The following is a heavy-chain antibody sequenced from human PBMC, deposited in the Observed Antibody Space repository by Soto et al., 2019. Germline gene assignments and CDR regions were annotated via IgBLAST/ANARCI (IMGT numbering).Heavy chain of an antibody. D-gene: IGHD7-27*01. V-gene: IGHV3-23*01. CDR1: GFTFSSYA. CDR3: AKVLDFSNWDYYYYMDV. Sequence: EVQLLESGGGLVQPGGSLRLSCAASGFTFSSYAMSWVRQAPGKGLEWVSAISGSGGSTYYADSVKGRFTISRDNSKNTLYLQMNSLRAEDTAVYYCAKVLDFSNWDYYYYMDVWGKGTTVTVSS. CDR2: ISGSGGST. J-gene: IGHJ6*03.